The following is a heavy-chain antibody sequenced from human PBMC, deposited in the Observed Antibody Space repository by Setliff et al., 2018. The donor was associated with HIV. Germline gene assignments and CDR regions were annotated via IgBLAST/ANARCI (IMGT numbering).Heavy chain of an antibody. V-gene: IGHV1-69*13. CDR3: ARDQATGYEKVWFSWIDP. CDR2: IIPIFNTA. Sequence: GASVKVSCKASGYTFTSYYMHWVRQAPGQGLEWMGGIIPIFNTANYAQKFQGRVTITADGSTSTAYMELSSLRFEDTATYYCARDQATGYEKVWFSWIDPWGQGTLVTVSS. J-gene: IGHJ5*02. CDR1: GYTFTSYY. D-gene: IGHD5-12*01.